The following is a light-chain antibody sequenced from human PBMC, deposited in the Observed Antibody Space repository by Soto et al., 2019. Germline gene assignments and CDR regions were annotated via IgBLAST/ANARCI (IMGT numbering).Light chain of an antibody. V-gene: IGKV3-11*01. CDR1: QSVGSN. J-gene: IGKJ4*01. Sequence: IVMTQSPVALSVSPGERATLSCRASQSVGSNLVWYQQKPGQAPRLLIYDASNRATGIPARFSGSGSGTDFTLTISSLEPEDFAVYYCQQRSNWQGATFGGGTKVDIK. CDR2: DAS. CDR3: QQRSNWQGAT.